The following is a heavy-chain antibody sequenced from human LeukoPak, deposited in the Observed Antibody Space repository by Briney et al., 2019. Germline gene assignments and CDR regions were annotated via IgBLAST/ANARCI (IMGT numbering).Heavy chain of an antibody. J-gene: IGHJ3*02. D-gene: IGHD3-22*01. CDR3: ARQITMIVVVINDPFDI. CDR2: INSYNGNT. V-gene: IGHV1-18*01. CDR1: GYTFTSYG. Sequence: ASVRVSCKASGYTFTSYGISWVRQAPGQGLEWVGWINSYNGNTNYAQKLQGRVTLTTDTSTSTAYMELRSLRSDDTAVYYCARQITMIVVVINDPFDIWGQGTMVTVSS.